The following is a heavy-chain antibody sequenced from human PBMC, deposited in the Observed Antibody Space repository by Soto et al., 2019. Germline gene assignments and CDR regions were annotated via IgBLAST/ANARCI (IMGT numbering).Heavy chain of an antibody. J-gene: IGHJ4*02. V-gene: IGHV3-73*02. Sequence: EVQLVESGGGLVQPGGSLKLSCAASGFTFSGSAMQWVRQASGKGLEWVGRIRSKANSYATAYAASVKGRFTISRDDSKNTAYLQMNSLKTEDTAVYYCTNYDILTGYIYWGQGTLVTVSS. CDR2: IRSKANSYAT. D-gene: IGHD3-9*01. CDR3: TNYDILTGYIY. CDR1: GFTFSGSA.